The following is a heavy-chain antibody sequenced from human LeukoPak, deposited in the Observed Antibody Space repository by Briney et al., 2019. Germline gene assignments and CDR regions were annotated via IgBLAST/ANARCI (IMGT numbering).Heavy chain of an antibody. CDR1: GYRFTSYW. D-gene: IGHD3-22*01. J-gene: IGHJ4*02. CDR2: IYPGDSDT. CDR3: ARRSYYDSSGYYQGFDY. Sequence: GESLQISCKGSGYRFTSYWIGWVRQLPGKGLEWMGIIYPGDSDTRYSPSSQGQVTISADKSISTAYLQWSSLKASDTAMYYCARRSYYDSSGYYQGFDYWGQGTLVTVSS. V-gene: IGHV5-51*01.